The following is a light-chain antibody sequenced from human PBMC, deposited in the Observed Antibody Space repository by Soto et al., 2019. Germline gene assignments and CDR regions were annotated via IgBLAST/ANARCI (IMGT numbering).Light chain of an antibody. Sequence: DIQMTQSPSTLFVSVGDTVTITCRASQSISAWLAWYQQKPGKAPKLLIYKASTLKSGVPSRFSGSGSGTEFTLTISSLQPDDFATYYCQHYNSYSEAFGQRTKVDNK. V-gene: IGKV1-5*03. CDR2: KAS. CDR3: QHYNSYSEA. CDR1: QSISAW. J-gene: IGKJ1*01.